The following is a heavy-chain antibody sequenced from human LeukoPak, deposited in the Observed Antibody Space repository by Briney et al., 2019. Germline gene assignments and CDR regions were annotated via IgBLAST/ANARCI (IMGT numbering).Heavy chain of an antibody. V-gene: IGHV4-59*12. CDR1: GGSISSYY. D-gene: IGHD4-23*01. Sequence: SETLSLTCTVSGGSISSYYWSWIRQPPGKGLEWIGYIYYSGSTNYNPSLKSRVTISVDTSKNQFSLKLSSVTAADTVVYYCARLAITVVTAYFDYWGQGTLVTVSS. CDR3: ARLAITVVTAYFDY. J-gene: IGHJ4*02. CDR2: IYYSGST.